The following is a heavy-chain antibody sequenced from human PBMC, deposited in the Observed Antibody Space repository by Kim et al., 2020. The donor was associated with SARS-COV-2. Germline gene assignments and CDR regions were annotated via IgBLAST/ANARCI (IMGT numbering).Heavy chain of an antibody. D-gene: IGHD6-13*01. J-gene: IGHJ6*02. Sequence: SETLSLTCTVSGGSISSGGYYWSWIRQHPGKGLVGIGYIYYSGSTYYNPSLKSRITISVDTSKNQFSLKLSPVTAADTAVYYCARGAEFSSSWYGGLYYFGIDVWGQGTTVTVSS. CDR2: IYYSGST. V-gene: IGHV4-31*03. CDR3: ARGAEFSSSWYGGLYYFGIDV. CDR1: GGSISSGGYY.